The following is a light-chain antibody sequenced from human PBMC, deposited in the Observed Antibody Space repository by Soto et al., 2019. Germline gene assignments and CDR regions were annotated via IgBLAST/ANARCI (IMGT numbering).Light chain of an antibody. V-gene: IGLV1-51*01. CDR2: DDD. CDR3: GSWDSSLSAYA. Sequence: QSVLTQPASVSGSPGQSITISCTGTSSDVGYYNYVSWYRQHPGKAPRLLIYDDDKRPSGIPDRFSGSKSGTSATLGITGFQTGDEADYYCGSWDSSLSAYAFGTGTKVTVL. CDR1: SSDVGYYNY. J-gene: IGLJ1*01.